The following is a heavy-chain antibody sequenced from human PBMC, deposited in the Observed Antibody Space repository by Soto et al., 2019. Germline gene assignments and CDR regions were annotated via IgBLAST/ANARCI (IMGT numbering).Heavy chain of an antibody. V-gene: IGHV4-4*02. CDR1: GGSISSSNW. J-gene: IGHJ6*02. CDR3: ARFTAMAYYYGMDV. CDR2: IYHSGST. Sequence: TLSLTCAVSGGSISSSNWWSWVRQPPGKGLEWIGEIYHSGSTNYNPSLKSRVTISVDKSKNQFSLKLSSVTAADTAVYYCARFTAMAYYYGMDVWGQGTTVTVSS. D-gene: IGHD5-18*01.